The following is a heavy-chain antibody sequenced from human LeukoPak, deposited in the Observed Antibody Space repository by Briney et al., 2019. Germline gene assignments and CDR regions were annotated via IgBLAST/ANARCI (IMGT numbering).Heavy chain of an antibody. CDR3: ASLRRPRYSGYDLNWFDP. D-gene: IGHD5-12*01. CDR2: IIPIFGTA. CDR1: GGTFSSYA. Sequence: SVKVSCKASGGTFSSYAISWVRQAPGQGLEWMGGIIPIFGTANYAQKFQGRVTITADESTSTAYMELSSLRSVDTAVYYCASLRRPRYSGYDLNWFDPWGQGTLVTVSS. J-gene: IGHJ5*02. V-gene: IGHV1-69*01.